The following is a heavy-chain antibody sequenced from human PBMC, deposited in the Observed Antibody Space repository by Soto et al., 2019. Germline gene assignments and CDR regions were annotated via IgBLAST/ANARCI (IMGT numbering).Heavy chain of an antibody. CDR3: TQFGYSYGFIDYYYYGIDV. Sequence: GGSLRLSCAASGFTFSNAWMNWVRQAPGKGLEWVGRIKSKTDGGTTDYAAPVKGRFTISRDDSKNTLYLQMNSLKTEDTAVYYCTQFGYSYGFIDYYYYGIDVWGQGTTVTVSS. CDR1: GFTFSNAW. CDR2: IKSKTDGGTT. V-gene: IGHV3-15*07. J-gene: IGHJ6*02. D-gene: IGHD5-18*01.